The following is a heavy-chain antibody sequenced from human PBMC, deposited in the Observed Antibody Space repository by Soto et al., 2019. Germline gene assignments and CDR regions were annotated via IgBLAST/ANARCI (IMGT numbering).Heavy chain of an antibody. CDR1: GGTFSSYA. CDR2: IIPIFGTA. D-gene: IGHD3-9*01. V-gene: IGHV1-69*01. CDR3: ARDYDILTGSPKGGYYYGMDV. Sequence: QVQLVQSGAEVKKPGSSVKVSCKASGGTFSSYAISWVRQAPGQGLEWMGGIIPIFGTANYAQKFQGRVTINAEESTSTAYLERSSMSSEGTAVYYCARDYDILTGSPKGGYYYGMDVWGQGTTVTVSS. J-gene: IGHJ6*02.